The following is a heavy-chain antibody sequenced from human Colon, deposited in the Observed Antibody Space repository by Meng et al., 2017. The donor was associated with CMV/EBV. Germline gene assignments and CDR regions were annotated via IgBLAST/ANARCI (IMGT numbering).Heavy chain of an antibody. CDR2: ISAHNGNT. J-gene: IGHJ4*02. V-gene: IGHV1-18*01. Sequence: ASVKVSCKASGYTFSSYGISWVRQAPGQGLEWMGWISAHNGNTNYAQKFQGRLAMTADKTTDTAYLELSSLRSEDTAVYYCVRKSLSGQPYFDYWGQGTLVTVSS. D-gene: IGHD3-9*01. CDR1: GYTFSSYG. CDR3: VRKSLSGQPYFDY.